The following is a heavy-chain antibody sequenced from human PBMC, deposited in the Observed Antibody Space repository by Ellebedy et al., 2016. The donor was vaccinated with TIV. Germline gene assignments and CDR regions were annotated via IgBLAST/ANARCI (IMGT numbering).Heavy chain of an antibody. CDR1: GCNFDGHA. CDR3: AKEVGDDSSTYAPSY. CDR2: ILTDGPYK. V-gene: IGHV3-30*18. Sequence: GESLKISCAASGCNFDGHAMKWVCQAPEQGLEWVAVILTDGPYKYYPDSVKGRFTISRDNYKNTVYMQMNSLRTEDTAVYDCAKEVGDDSSTYAPSYWGQGTLVTVSS. D-gene: IGHD3-22*01. J-gene: IGHJ4*02.